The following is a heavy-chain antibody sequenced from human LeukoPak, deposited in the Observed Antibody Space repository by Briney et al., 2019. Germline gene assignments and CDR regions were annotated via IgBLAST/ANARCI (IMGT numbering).Heavy chain of an antibody. V-gene: IGHV3-23*01. Sequence: GGSLRLSCAASGFSFSTYAMSWVRQAPGKGLEWVSTISGGGTTTDYADSVKGRFTISRDNSKNTVYLQMNSLRAEDTAVYYCAKMSGNSDLFSFDYWGQGTLVTVSS. CDR2: ISGGGTTT. CDR1: GFSFSTYA. J-gene: IGHJ4*02. CDR3: AKMSGNSDLFSFDY. D-gene: IGHD4-23*01.